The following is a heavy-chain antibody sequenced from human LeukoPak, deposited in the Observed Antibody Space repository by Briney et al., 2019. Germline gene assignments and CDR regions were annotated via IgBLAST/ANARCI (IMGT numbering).Heavy chain of an antibody. D-gene: IGHD3-10*01. Sequence: SGGSLRLSCAASGFTFSSYGMHWVRQAPGKGLEWVAFIRYDGSNKYYADSVKGRFTISRDNSKNTLYLQMNSLRAEDTAVYYCASAHRYYYGSGSYLRQDYWGQGTLVTVSS. J-gene: IGHJ4*02. CDR1: GFTFSSYG. CDR2: IRYDGSNK. V-gene: IGHV3-30*02. CDR3: ASAHRYYYGSGSYLRQDY.